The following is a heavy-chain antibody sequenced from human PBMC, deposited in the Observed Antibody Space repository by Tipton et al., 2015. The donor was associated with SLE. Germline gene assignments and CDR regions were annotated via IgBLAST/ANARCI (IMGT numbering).Heavy chain of an antibody. V-gene: IGHV3-66*01. CDR1: GFTVSSNY. Sequence: SLRLSCAASGFTVSSNYMRWVRQAPGKGLEWVSVIYTGGTTSYADSVKGRFTISRDNSKNTLYLQMNSLRAEDTAVYYCARDLSGWPIDYWGQGTLVTVSS. CDR2: IYTGGTT. J-gene: IGHJ4*02. CDR3: ARDLSGWPIDY. D-gene: IGHD6-19*01.